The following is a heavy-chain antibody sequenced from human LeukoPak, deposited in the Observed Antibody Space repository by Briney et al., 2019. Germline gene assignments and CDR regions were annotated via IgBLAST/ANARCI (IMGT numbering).Heavy chain of an antibody. CDR3: AREPSVVVTAISYYYYGMDV. J-gene: IGHJ6*02. D-gene: IGHD2-21*02. CDR2: IYTSGST. CDR1: GGSISSYY. Sequence: SETLSLTCTVSGGSISSYYWSWIRQPAGKGLEWIGRIYTSGSTNYNPSLKSRVTMSVDTSKNQFSLKLSSVTAADTAVYYCAREPSVVVTAISYYYYGMDVWGQGTTVTVSS. V-gene: IGHV4-4*07.